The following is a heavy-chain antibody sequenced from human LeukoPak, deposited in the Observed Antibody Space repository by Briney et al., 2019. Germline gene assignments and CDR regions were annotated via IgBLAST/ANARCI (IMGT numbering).Heavy chain of an antibody. J-gene: IGHJ4*02. D-gene: IGHD3-22*01. CDR1: DDSISRYY. Sequence: SETLSLTCTVSDDSISRYYWSWIRQPAGKGLEWIGRIYTRGSTNYNPSLKSRVTISADTSKNQFSLKLSSVTAADTAVYYCARGGVVITKFDYWGQGTLVTVSS. CDR3: ARGGVVITKFDY. V-gene: IGHV4-4*07. CDR2: IYTRGST.